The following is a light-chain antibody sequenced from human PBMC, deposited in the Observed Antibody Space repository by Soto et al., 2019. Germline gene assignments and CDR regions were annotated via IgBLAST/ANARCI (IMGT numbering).Light chain of an antibody. J-gene: IGKJ5*01. CDR1: QSVRSW. V-gene: IGKV1-5*01. CDR3: QQYGST. Sequence: DIQMTQSPATLSASVGDRVTITCRASQSVRSWLAWYQQKPGTAPKLLIFDASRLESGVPSRFSGSASGTDFTLTISRLEPEDFAVYYCQQYGSTFGQGTRLEI. CDR2: DAS.